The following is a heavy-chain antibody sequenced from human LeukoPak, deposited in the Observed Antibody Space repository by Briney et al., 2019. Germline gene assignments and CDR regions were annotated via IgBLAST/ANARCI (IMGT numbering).Heavy chain of an antibody. CDR3: ATATVPVRRGYDY. CDR1: GFTVSNKY. D-gene: IGHD3-10*02. J-gene: IGHJ4*02. Sequence: GGSLRLSCAGSGFTVSNKYMSWVRQAPGKGLEWVSVMYDDGSTYNADPVKGRFTVSRDNSKNTVFLQMNSLRAEDTAVYYCATATVPVRRGYDYWGQGTLVTVSS. V-gene: IGHV3-66*01. CDR2: MYDDGST.